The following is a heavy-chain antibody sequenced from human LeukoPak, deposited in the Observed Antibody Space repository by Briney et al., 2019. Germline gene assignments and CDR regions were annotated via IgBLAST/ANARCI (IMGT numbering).Heavy chain of an antibody. CDR3: ARDKRGDY. Sequence: GGSLRLSCAASGFTFSNYWMSWVRQAPGKGLEWVSVIYSGGSTYYADSVKGRFTISRDNSKNTLYLQMNSLRAEDTAVYYCARDKRGDYWGQGTLVTVSS. CDR2: IYSGGST. CDR1: GFTFSNYW. V-gene: IGHV3-53*01. J-gene: IGHJ4*02.